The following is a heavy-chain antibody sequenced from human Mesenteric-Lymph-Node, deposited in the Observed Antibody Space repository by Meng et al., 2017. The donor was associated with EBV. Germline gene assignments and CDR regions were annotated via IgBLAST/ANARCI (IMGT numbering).Heavy chain of an antibody. CDR2: TYYRSKWYN. J-gene: IGHJ4*01. CDR3: VREDVTADCRLFDF. D-gene: IGHD2-21*01. CDR1: GDSVSSKIAT. V-gene: IGHV6-1*01. Sequence: QFPQSGPGRVEPSKTLSPTCAISGDSVSSKIATWNWIRQSPSRGLEWLRRTYYRSKWYNGYAVSVKSRITINPDTSKNQLSLQLNSVTPEDTAIYYCVREDVTADCRLFDFWGQGTLVTVSS.